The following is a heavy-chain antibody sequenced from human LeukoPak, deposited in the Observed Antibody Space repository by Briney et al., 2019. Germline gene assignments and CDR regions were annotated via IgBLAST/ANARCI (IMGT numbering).Heavy chain of an antibody. V-gene: IGHV4-59*01. CDR3: AREKYSSGWPKTGRWFDP. CDR2: IYYSGST. Sequence: SETLSLTCTVSGGSISSYYWSWIRQPPRKGLEWIGYIYYSGSTNYNPSLKSRVTISVDTSKNQFSLKLSSVTAADTAVYYCAREKYSSGWPKTGRWFDPWGQGTLVTVSS. CDR1: GGSISSYY. J-gene: IGHJ5*02. D-gene: IGHD6-19*01.